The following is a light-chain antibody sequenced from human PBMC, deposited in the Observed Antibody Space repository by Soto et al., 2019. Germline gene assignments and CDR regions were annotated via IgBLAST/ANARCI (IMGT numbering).Light chain of an antibody. V-gene: IGLV2-14*01. Sequence: QSALTQPASVSGSPGQSITISCTGTSSDIGAYDYVSWFQQHPDKAPKLMISEVTNRPSGVSDRFSGSKSGNAASLTISGLQAEDEAYYFCFSFTNAHPHLFGTGTKVTV. CDR2: EVT. CDR3: FSFTNAHPHL. CDR1: SSDIGAYDY. J-gene: IGLJ1*01.